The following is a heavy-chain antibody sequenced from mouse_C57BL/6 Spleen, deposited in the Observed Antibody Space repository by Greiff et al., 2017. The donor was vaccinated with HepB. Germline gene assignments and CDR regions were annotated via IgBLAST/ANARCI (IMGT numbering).Heavy chain of an antibody. J-gene: IGHJ3*01. CDR3: TSPIYYGYDVGFAY. CDR1: GYTFTSYW. D-gene: IGHD2-2*01. V-gene: IGHV1-5*01. Sequence: VQLKESGTVLARPGASVKMSCKTSGYTFTSYWMHWVKQRPGQGLEWIGAIYPGNSDTSYNQKFKGKAKLTAVTSASTAYMELSSLTNEDSAVYYCTSPIYYGYDVGFAYWGQGTLVTVSA. CDR2: IYPGNSDT.